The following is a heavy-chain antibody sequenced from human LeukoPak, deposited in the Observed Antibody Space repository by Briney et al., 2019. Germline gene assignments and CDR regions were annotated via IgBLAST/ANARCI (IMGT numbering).Heavy chain of an antibody. J-gene: IGHJ5*02. Sequence: EGLEWVANIKQDGSEKYYVDSVKGRFTISRDNAKNSLYLQMNSLRAEDTAVYYCASGHDPWGQGTLVTVSS. CDR3: ASGHDP. CDR2: IKQDGSEK. V-gene: IGHV3-7*02.